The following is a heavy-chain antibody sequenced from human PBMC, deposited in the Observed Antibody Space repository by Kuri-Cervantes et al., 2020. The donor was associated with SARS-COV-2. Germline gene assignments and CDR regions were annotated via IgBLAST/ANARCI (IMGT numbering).Heavy chain of an antibody. V-gene: IGHV5-51*01. Sequence: GESLKISCKGSGYSFTNYWIAWVRQMPGKGLEWMGIIYPGDSDTKYSPSFQGQVTISADKSISTAFLQWSSLKAPDTAMYYCARRAYGEQVDYYYMDVWGKGTTVTVSS. CDR1: GYSFTNYW. J-gene: IGHJ6*03. CDR2: IYPGDSDT. CDR3: ARRAYGEQVDYYYMDV. D-gene: IGHD4-17*01.